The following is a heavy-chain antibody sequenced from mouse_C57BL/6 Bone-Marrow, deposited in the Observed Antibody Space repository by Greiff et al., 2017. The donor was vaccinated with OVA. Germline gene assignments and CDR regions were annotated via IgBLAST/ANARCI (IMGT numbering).Heavy chain of an antibody. CDR1: GFTFSDYY. CDR2: INYDGSST. Sequence: EVNVVESEGGLVQPGSSMKLSCTASGFTFSDYYMAWVRQVPEKGLEWVANINYDGSSTYYLDSLKSRFIISRDNAKNILYLQMSSLKSEDTATYYCARMGLPFDYWGQGTTLTVSS. J-gene: IGHJ2*01. V-gene: IGHV5-16*01. D-gene: IGHD2-4*01. CDR3: ARMGLPFDY.